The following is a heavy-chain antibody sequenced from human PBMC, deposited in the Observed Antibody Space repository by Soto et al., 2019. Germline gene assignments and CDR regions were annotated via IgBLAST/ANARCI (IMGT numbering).Heavy chain of an antibody. CDR2: IYHGGST. Sequence: PSETLSLTCDVSGYSINSGYYWGWIRQPPREGLEWIGTIYHGGSTLYNPSLKSRVTISVDKSKNQFYLRVTTVTAADTALYYCARVDRSAWIPNYFESWGQGALVTVSS. D-gene: IGHD6-19*01. V-gene: IGHV4-38-2*01. CDR3: ARVDRSAWIPNYFES. CDR1: GYSINSGYY. J-gene: IGHJ4*02.